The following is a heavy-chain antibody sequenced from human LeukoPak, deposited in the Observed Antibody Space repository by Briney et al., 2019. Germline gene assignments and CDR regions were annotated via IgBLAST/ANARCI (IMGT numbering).Heavy chain of an antibody. Sequence: SVNVSCKASGGTFSSYAISWVRQAPGQGLEWMGGIIPIFGTANYAQKFQGRVTITADESTSTAYMELSSLRSEDTAVYYCARVSGWGSYRPIAEFDYWGQGTLVTVSS. CDR1: GGTFSSYA. V-gene: IGHV1-69*13. J-gene: IGHJ4*02. D-gene: IGHD3-16*02. CDR3: ARVSGWGSYRPIAEFDY. CDR2: IIPIFGTA.